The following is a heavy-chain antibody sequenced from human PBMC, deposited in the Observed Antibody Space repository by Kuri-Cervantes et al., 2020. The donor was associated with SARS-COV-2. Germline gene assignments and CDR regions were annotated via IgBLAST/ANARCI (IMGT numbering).Heavy chain of an antibody. Sequence: ETLSLTCTVSGGSISSSSYYWGWIRQPPGKGLEWVSAISGSGGSTYYADSVKGRFTISRDNSKNTLYLQMNSLRAEDTAVYYCVPAAITNDAFDIWGQGTMVTVSS. J-gene: IGHJ3*02. CDR3: VPAAITNDAFDI. CDR1: GGSISSSSYY. V-gene: IGHV3-23*01. CDR2: ISGSGGST. D-gene: IGHD2-2*02.